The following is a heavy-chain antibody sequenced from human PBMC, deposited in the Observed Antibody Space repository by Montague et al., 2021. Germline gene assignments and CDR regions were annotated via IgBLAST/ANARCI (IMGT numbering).Heavy chain of an antibody. CDR2: IYYNGST. CDR1: GGSTSSTSYY. J-gene: IGHJ5*02. Sequence: SETLSLTCTVPGGSTSSTSYYWGRIRQPPGKELEFIGVIYYNGSTYHNPSLKSRVTVSIDTSKNQFSLKLISVTAADTAVYFCARSLYCKGGSCYSGFDPWGQGTLVTVSS. CDR3: ARSLYCKGGSCYSGFDP. V-gene: IGHV4-39*01. D-gene: IGHD2-15*01.